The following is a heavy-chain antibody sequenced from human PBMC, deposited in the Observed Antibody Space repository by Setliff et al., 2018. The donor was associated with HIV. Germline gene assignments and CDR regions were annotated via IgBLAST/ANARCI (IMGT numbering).Heavy chain of an antibody. J-gene: IGHJ6*02. CDR1: GYTFLSYD. CDR3: TRGPWGYDFWNGPSPMEV. D-gene: IGHD3-3*01. V-gene: IGHV1-8*01. CDR2: MNPFSGDT. Sequence: ASVKVSCKSLGYTFLSYDIFWVRQATGQGLEWMARMNPFSGDTAFAQKFHGRVTLTRNTSRRTAYMTLNTLKYEDTAVYYCTRGPWGYDFWNGPSPMEVWGQGTSVTVSS.